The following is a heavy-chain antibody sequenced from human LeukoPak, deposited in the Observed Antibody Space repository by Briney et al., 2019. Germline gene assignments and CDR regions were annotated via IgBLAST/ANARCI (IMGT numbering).Heavy chain of an antibody. CDR3: ARSSGSDMGASDI. CDR1: GYTFISYY. D-gene: IGHD3-10*01. CDR2: INPSGGST. J-gene: IGHJ3*02. Sequence: ASVKVSCKASGYTFISYYMHWVRQAPGQGLEWMGIINPSGGSTSYTQKFQGRVTMTRDTSTSTVYMELSSLRSEDTAVYYCARSSGSDMGASDICGQGTMVTVSS. V-gene: IGHV1-46*01.